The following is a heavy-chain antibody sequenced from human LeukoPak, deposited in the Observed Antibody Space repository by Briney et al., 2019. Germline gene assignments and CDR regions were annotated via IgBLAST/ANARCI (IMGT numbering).Heavy chain of an antibody. CDR1: GGSISSSSYY. V-gene: IGHV4-39*07. CDR2: IYYSGST. J-gene: IGHJ6*03. Sequence: SENLSLTCTVSGGSISSSSYYWGWIRQPPGKGLEWIGSIYYSGSTYYNPSLKSRVTISVDTSKNQFSLKLSSVTAADTAVYYCARAAPRGGADYYYMDVWGKGTTVTVSS. CDR3: ARAAPRGGADYYYMDV. D-gene: IGHD1-26*01.